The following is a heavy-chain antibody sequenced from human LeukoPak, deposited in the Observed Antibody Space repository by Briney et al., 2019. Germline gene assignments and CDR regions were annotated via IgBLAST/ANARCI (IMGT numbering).Heavy chain of an antibody. D-gene: IGHD4-17*01. Sequence: GGSLRLSCAASGFTFSSYAMNWVRQAPGKGLEWVSYISSSSSTMYYADSVKGRFTISRDNAENSLYLQMNSLRDEDTAVYYSASLTTTSGRWGQGTLVTVSS. CDR2: ISSSSSTM. CDR1: GFTFSSYA. V-gene: IGHV3-48*02. CDR3: ASLTTTSGR. J-gene: IGHJ4*02.